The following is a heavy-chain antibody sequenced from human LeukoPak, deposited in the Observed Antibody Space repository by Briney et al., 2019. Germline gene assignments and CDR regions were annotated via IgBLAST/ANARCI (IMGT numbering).Heavy chain of an antibody. D-gene: IGHD2-2*01. Sequence: SETLSLTCAVYGGSFSGYYWSWIRQPPGKGLEWIGEINHSGSTNYNPSLKSRVTISVDTSKNQFSLKLSSVTAADTAVYYCARLTSKPRHQLPHYYFDYWGQGTLVTVSS. J-gene: IGHJ4*02. CDR3: ARLTSKPRHQLPHYYFDY. V-gene: IGHV4-34*01. CDR1: GGSFSGYY. CDR2: INHSGST.